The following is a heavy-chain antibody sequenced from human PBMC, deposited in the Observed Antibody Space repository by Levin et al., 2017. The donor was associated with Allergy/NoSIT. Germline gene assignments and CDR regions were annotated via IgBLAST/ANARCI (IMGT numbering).Heavy chain of an antibody. Sequence: SGPTLVKPTQTLTLTCTFSGFSLSTTGVGVGWFRQPPGKALEWLAVIYYNGDRRYNPSLRSRLSITEDTSKNQVVLTMTNVDPVDTGTYFCTHRTVTFDYHGLDVWGHGTAVAVSS. CDR3: THRTVTFDYHGLDV. CDR1: GFSLSTTGVG. D-gene: IGHD2-21*02. J-gene: IGHJ6*02. CDR2: IYYNGDR. V-gene: IGHV2-5*01.